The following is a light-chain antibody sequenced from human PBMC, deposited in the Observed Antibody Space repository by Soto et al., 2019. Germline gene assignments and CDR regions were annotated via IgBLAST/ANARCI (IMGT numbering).Light chain of an antibody. V-gene: IGLV1-40*01. Sequence: SVLTQPPSVSGAPGQGVTISCTGSSSNLGAGYDVHWYQQLPGAAPKLLIYANNKRPSGVLDRFSGSKSGTSASLAITGLQAEDEADYYCQSYDNSLSGSWVFGGGTKLTVL. CDR1: SSNLGAGYD. CDR2: ANN. CDR3: QSYDNSLSGSWV. J-gene: IGLJ3*02.